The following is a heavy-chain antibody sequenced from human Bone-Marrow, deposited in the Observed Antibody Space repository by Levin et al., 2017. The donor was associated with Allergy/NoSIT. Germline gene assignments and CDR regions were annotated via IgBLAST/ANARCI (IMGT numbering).Heavy chain of an antibody. V-gene: IGHV3-53*01. Sequence: PGGSLRLSCAASGFTVSSNYMSWVRQAPGKGLEWVSVIYSGGSTYYADSVKGRFTISRDNSKNTLYLQMNSLRAEDTAVYYCARGSSSSCPLELFLSDYWGQGTLVTVSS. J-gene: IGHJ4*02. CDR1: GFTVSSNY. CDR3: ARGSSSSCPLELFLSDY. D-gene: IGHD6-13*01. CDR2: IYSGGST.